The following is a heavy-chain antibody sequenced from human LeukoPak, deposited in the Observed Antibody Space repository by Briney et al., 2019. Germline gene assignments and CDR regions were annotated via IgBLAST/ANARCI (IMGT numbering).Heavy chain of an antibody. V-gene: IGHV1-2*02. J-gene: IGHJ3*02. CDR2: INPNSGGT. CDR1: GYTFTGYY. Sequence: VASVKVSCKASGYTFTGYYMHWVRQAPGQGLEWMGWINPNSGGTNYAQKFQGRVTMTRDTSISTAYMELSRLRSDDTAVYYCARNVQAAILDAFDIWGQGTMVTVSS. D-gene: IGHD2-2*02. CDR3: ARNVQAAILDAFDI.